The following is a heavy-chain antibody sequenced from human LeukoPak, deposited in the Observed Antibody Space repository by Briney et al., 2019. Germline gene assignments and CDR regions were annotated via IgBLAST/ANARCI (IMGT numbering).Heavy chain of an antibody. CDR2: INPSGGST. Sequence: ASVKVSCKAPGYTFTSYYMHWVRQAPGQGLEWMGIINPSGGSTSYAQKFQGRVTMTRDMSTSTVYMELSSLRPEDTALYYCGKDLLAMAGTIGSWGQGTLVTVSS. J-gene: IGHJ4*02. V-gene: IGHV1-46*01. D-gene: IGHD6-19*01. CDR3: GKDLLAMAGTIGS. CDR1: GYTFTSYY.